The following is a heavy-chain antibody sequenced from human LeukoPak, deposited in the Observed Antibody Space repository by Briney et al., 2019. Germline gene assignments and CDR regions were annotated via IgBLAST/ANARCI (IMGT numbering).Heavy chain of an antibody. CDR1: GFTFSNYW. Sequence: GGSLRLSCAASGFTFSNYWMIWVREAPGKGLEWVGNIKQDGSEKRYADSVRGRFSISRDNAQTSLYLQMNSLRAEDTAVYYCARASDPWLQLTWGQGTLVTVSS. D-gene: IGHD5-24*01. V-gene: IGHV3-7*05. CDR2: IKQDGSEK. J-gene: IGHJ5*02. CDR3: ARASDPWLQLT.